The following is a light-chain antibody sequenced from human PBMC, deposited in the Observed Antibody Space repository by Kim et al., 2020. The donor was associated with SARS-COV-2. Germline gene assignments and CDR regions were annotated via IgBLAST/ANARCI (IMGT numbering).Light chain of an antibody. CDR2: GNS. CDR1: SSNIGAGYD. J-gene: IGLJ3*02. V-gene: IGLV1-40*01. Sequence: GPRVTTSCTGSSSNIGAGYDVHRYHQLPGTAPKLLIYGNSNRPSGVPDRFSGSKSGTSASLAITGLQAEDEADYYCQSYDSSLRGVFGGGTQLTVL. CDR3: QSYDSSLRGV.